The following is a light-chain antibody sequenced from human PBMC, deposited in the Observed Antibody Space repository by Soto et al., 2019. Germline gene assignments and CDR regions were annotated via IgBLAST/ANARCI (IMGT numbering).Light chain of an antibody. J-gene: IGLJ2*01. V-gene: IGLV2-14*01. CDR3: SSYTSSTTRV. Sequence: SALTQPASVSGSPGQSITISCTGTSSDVGGYNYVSWYQQHPGKAPKLMIYDVGNRPSGVSNRFSGSKSGNTASLTISGLQAEDEADYYCSSYTSSTTRVFGGGTKVTVL. CDR1: SSDVGGYNY. CDR2: DVG.